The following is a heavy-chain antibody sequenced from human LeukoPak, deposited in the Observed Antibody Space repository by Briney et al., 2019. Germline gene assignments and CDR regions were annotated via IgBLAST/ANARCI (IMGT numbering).Heavy chain of an antibody. D-gene: IGHD3-10*01. CDR3: AKRTASGRPEYFDY. J-gene: IGHJ4*02. Sequence: SGGSLRLSCAASGFTFSTYAVHWVSQAPGRGLEWHSCISGSGSNTFFADSVKGRFAISRDICKNTVFLQMSSLRAEDTAVHFCAKRTASGRPEYFDYWSQATLVTASS. V-gene: IGHV3-23*01. CDR1: GFTFSTYA. CDR2: ISGSGSNT.